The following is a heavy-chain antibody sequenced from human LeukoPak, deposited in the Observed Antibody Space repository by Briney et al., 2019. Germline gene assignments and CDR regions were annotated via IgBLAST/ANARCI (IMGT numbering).Heavy chain of an antibody. D-gene: IGHD3-22*01. V-gene: IGHV3-23*01. Sequence: GGSLRPSCVASGFSFNNYRMTWVRQAPGKGLGWVSSISGSGGSTNYADSVKGRFTISRDNSKNTLYLQMNSLRDEDTAVYYCAKSSYYDSSGYYREYYFDFWGQGTLVTVSS. J-gene: IGHJ4*02. CDR1: GFSFNNYR. CDR3: AKSSYYDSSGYYREYYFDF. CDR2: ISGSGGST.